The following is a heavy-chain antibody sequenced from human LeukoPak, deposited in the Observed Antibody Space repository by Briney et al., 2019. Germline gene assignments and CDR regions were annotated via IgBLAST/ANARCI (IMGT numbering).Heavy chain of an antibody. CDR3: AKGLRGITMVRGVIPWYYFDY. V-gene: IGHV3-23*01. Sequence: GGSLRLSCAASGFTFSSCAMSWVRQAPGKGLEWVSAISGSGGSTYYADSVKGRFTISRDNSKNTLYLQMNSLRAEDTAVYYCAKGLRGITMVRGVIPWYYFDYWGQGTLVTVSS. CDR2: ISGSGGST. D-gene: IGHD3-10*01. CDR1: GFTFSSCA. J-gene: IGHJ4*02.